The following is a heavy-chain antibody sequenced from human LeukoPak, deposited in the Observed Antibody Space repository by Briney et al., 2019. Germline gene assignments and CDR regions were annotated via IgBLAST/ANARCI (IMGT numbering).Heavy chain of an antibody. CDR1: GFTFSSYA. CDR3: AKYPGVGPKYYYYYGMDV. J-gene: IGHJ6*02. D-gene: IGHD1-26*01. CDR2: XRGSGGST. V-gene: IGHV3-23*01. Sequence: PGGSLRLSCAASGFTFSSYAMSWVRQAPGKGLDXXXXXRGSGGSTYYADSVKGRFTISRDNSKNTLYLQMNSLRAEDTAVYYCAKYPGVGPKYYYYYGMDVWGQGTTVTVSS.